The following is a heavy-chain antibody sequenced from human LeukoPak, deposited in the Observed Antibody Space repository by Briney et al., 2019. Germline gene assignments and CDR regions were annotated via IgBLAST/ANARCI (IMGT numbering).Heavy chain of an antibody. CDR2: INPNSGGT. J-gene: IGHJ3*02. D-gene: IGHD2-21*01. Sequence: GSSVKVSCKASGGTFSSYAISWVRQAPGQGLEWMGWINPNSGGTNYAQKFQGWVTMTRDTSISTAYMELSRLRSDDTAVYYCARLLSNGAFDIWGQGTMVTVSS. CDR1: GGTFSSYA. V-gene: IGHV1-2*04. CDR3: ARLLSNGAFDI.